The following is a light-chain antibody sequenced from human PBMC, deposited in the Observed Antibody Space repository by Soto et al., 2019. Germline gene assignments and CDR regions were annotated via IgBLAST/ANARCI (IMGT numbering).Light chain of an antibody. V-gene: IGKV3-11*01. Sequence: IVVAQSPTTLSFSPGERAHLSCTALQIVSSYLAWYQQKPGQAPRLLIYDASNRATGIPARFSGSGSGTDFTLTISSLEPEDFAVYYCQQRSNWPSTITFGQGTRLEIK. CDR1: QIVSSY. J-gene: IGKJ5*01. CDR2: DAS. CDR3: QQRSNWPSTIT.